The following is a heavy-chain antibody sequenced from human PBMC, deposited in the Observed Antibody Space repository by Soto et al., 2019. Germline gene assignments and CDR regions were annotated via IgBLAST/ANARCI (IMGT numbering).Heavy chain of an antibody. CDR3: ARYSSVSYFDY. Sequence: PSETLSLTCAVYGGSFSGYYWSWIRQPPGKGLEWIGEINHSGSTNYNPSLKSRVTISVDTSKNQFSLKLSSVTAADTAVYYCARYSSVSYFDYWGQGTLVTVSS. CDR1: GGSFSGYY. CDR2: INHSGST. J-gene: IGHJ4*02. D-gene: IGHD6-25*01. V-gene: IGHV4-34*01.